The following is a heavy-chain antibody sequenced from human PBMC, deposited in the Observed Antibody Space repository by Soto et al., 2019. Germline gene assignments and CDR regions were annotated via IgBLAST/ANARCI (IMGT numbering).Heavy chain of an antibody. CDR1: GFTFSSYW. D-gene: IGHD2-15*01. Sequence: EVQLVESGGGLVQPGGSLRLSCAASGFTFSSYWMSWVRQAPGKGLQWVANINEDGSEKYYLDSVKGRFTISRDNAKNSLYLQMNSLRAEDTAVYYCVSHVMVWGMVIAFDAFDIWGQGTMVTVSS. V-gene: IGHV3-7*01. CDR2: INEDGSEK. CDR3: VSHVMVWGMVIAFDAFDI. J-gene: IGHJ3*02.